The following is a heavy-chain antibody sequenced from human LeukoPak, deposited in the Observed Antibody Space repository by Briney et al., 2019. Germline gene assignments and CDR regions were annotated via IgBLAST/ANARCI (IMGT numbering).Heavy chain of an antibody. V-gene: IGHV1-69*04. D-gene: IGHD6-13*01. Sequence: SVKVSCKASGGTFSSYAISWVRQAPGQGLEWMGRIIPILGIANYAQKFQGRVTITADKSTSTAYMELSSLRSEDTAVYYCARGRVAATVYWFDPWGQGTLVTVSS. CDR3: ARGRVAATVYWFDP. J-gene: IGHJ5*02. CDR1: GGTFSSYA. CDR2: IIPILGIA.